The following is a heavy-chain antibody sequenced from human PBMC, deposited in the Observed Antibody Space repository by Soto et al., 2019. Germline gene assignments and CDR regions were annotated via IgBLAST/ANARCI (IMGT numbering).Heavy chain of an antibody. V-gene: IGHV3-30*18. CDR3: VKGGSSSARSFHY. Sequence: GGSLRLSCAASGFTLSGYGMHWVRQAPGKGLEWVAVISYDGRNQYYADSVKGRFTVSRDNSKSTLYLQMDSLGVEDSAVYYCVKGGSSSARSFHYCCQTLLVTV. CDR2: ISYDGRNQ. CDR1: GFTLSGYG. D-gene: IGHD6-6*01. J-gene: IGHJ4*02.